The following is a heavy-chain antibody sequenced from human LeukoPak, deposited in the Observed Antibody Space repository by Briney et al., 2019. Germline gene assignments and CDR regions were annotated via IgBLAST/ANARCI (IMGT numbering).Heavy chain of an antibody. CDR1: GFSLSPSAVG. D-gene: IGHD6-13*01. CDR2: FYWDEDK. CDR3: ARNRGGYSGRWYWSSFDY. Sequence: SGPTLVKPTQTLTLTCTFSGFSLSPSAVGVGWIRQPPGKALGCHAHFYWDEDKRYSPSLKSRLTITKDTSKNQVVLTMTNMGPVDTATYYCARNRGGYSGRWYWSSFDYWGQGTLVTVSS. J-gene: IGHJ4*02. V-gene: IGHV2-5*02.